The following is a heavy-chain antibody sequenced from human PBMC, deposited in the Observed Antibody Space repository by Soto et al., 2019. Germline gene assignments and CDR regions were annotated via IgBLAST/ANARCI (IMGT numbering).Heavy chain of an antibody. D-gene: IGHD6-13*01. J-gene: IGHJ6*02. Sequence: PSETLSLTCTVSGGSISSYYWSWIRQPVGKGLEWIGRIYTSGSTNYNPSLKSRVTMSVDTSKNQLSLKLSSVTTADTAVYYCARAGTAAGRMDVWGQGTTVTVSS. V-gene: IGHV4-4*07. CDR3: ARAGTAAGRMDV. CDR1: GGSISSYY. CDR2: IYTSGST.